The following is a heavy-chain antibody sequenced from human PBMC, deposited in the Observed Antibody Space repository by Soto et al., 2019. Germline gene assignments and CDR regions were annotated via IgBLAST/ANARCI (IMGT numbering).Heavy chain of an antibody. V-gene: IGHV3-74*01. CDR3: ARGAGGLDY. CDR1: GFIFSNNW. CDR2: INNDGSDT. Sequence: EVQLVESGGGFVQPGGSLRLSCAAYGFIFSNNWIHWVRQAPGKGLEWVSHINNDGSDTSYADSVKGRYTFSRDNAKNTVFLQMISLGAEDRAMYYCARGAGGLDYWGQGTLVTVSS. J-gene: IGHJ4*02. D-gene: IGHD3-10*01.